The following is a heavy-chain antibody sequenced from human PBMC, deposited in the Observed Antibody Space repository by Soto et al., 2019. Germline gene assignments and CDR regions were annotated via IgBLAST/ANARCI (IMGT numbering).Heavy chain of an antibody. CDR3: ARGYTVTNFDY. D-gene: IGHD4-17*01. Sequence: QVQLQQWGAGLLKPSETLSLTCAVYGGSFSGYYWSWIRQPPGKGLEWIGEINHSGRTNYNPSLKSRVTISVDTSKNQFSLKLSSVTAADTAVYYCARGYTVTNFDYWGQGTLVTVSS. CDR1: GGSFSGYY. V-gene: IGHV4-34*01. J-gene: IGHJ4*02. CDR2: INHSGRT.